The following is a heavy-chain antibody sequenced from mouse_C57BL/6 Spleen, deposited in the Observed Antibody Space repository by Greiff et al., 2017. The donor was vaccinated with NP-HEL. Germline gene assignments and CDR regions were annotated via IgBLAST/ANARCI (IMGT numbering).Heavy chain of an antibody. Sequence: VQLQQSGPELVKPGASVKISCKASGYAFSSSWMNWVKQRPGKGLEWIGRIYPGDGDTNYNGKFKGKATLTADKSSSTAYIQLSSLTSGDSAVYFCARGGYSGWGQGTTLTVSS. CDR1: GYAFSSSW. V-gene: IGHV1-82*01. J-gene: IGHJ2*01. CDR3: ARGGYSG. CDR2: IYPGDGDT. D-gene: IGHD3-1*01.